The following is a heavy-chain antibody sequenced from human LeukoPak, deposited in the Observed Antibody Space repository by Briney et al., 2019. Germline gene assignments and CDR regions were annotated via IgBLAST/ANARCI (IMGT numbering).Heavy chain of an antibody. Sequence: GGSLRLSCAASGFTFSSYSMNWVRQAPGKGLEWVSYISSANGSIYYADSVKGRFTISRDNAKNSLFLQMNSLRAEDTAVYYCARDGGSSGWYLYYFDYWGQGTLVTVSS. J-gene: IGHJ4*02. CDR1: GFTFSSYS. V-gene: IGHV3-48*04. CDR3: ARDGGSSGWYLYYFDY. D-gene: IGHD6-19*01. CDR2: ISSANGSI.